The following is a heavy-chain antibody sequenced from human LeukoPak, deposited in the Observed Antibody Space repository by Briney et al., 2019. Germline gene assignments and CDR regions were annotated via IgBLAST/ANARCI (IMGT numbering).Heavy chain of an antibody. Sequence: ASVKVSRKASGYTFTGCYMHWVRQAPGQGLEWMGWINPNSGGTNYAQKFQGRVTMTRDTSISTAYMERSRLRSDDTAVYYCARVHCSSTSCYSGHFGSFDYWGQGTLVTVSS. CDR2: INPNSGGT. J-gene: IGHJ4*02. CDR3: ARVHCSSTSCYSGHFGSFDY. V-gene: IGHV1-2*02. CDR1: GYTFTGCY. D-gene: IGHD2-2*01.